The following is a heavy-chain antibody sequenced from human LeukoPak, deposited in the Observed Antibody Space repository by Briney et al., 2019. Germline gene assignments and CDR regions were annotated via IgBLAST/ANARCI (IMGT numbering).Heavy chain of an antibody. J-gene: IGHJ6*04. CDR1: GYTFTGYY. CDR2: INPNSGGT. Sequence: ASVKVSCKASGYTFTGYYMHWVRQAPGRGLEWMGWINPNSGGTNYAQKFQGWVTMTRDTSISTAYMELSRLRSDDTAVYYCARSRIAAAGYYYYGMDVWGKGTTVTVSS. V-gene: IGHV1-2*04. D-gene: IGHD6-13*01. CDR3: ARSRIAAAGYYYYGMDV.